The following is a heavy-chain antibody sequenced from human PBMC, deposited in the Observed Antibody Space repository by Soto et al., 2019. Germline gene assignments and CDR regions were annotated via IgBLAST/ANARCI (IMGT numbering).Heavy chain of an antibody. CDR1: GYSFTSYW. Sequence: PGESLKISCKGSGYSFTSYWISWVRQMPGKVLEWMGRIDPSDSYTNYSPSFQGHVTISADKSISTAYLQWSSLKASDTAMYYCARHRGRAVATDYWGQGXLVTVYS. V-gene: IGHV5-10-1*01. D-gene: IGHD6-19*01. CDR2: IDPSDSYT. CDR3: ARHRGRAVATDY. J-gene: IGHJ4*02.